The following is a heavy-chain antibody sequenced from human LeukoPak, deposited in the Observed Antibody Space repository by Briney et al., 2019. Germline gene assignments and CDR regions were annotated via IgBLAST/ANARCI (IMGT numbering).Heavy chain of an antibody. V-gene: IGHV4-28*05. J-gene: IGHJ4*02. Sequence: PDTLSLTCTVSGYSINSGHWWGWIRQPPGKGLEWIGYIDYSGSIYYNPSLKSRVTMSIDTSKNQFSLKLGSVTAVDTAVYYCAPYGGDWSFDWGQGTLVTVSS. CDR2: IDYSGSI. CDR1: GYSINSGHW. CDR3: APYGGDWSFD. D-gene: IGHD2-21*01.